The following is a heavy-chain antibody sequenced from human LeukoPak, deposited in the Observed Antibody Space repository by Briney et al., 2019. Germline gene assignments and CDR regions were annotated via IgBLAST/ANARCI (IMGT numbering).Heavy chain of an antibody. D-gene: IGHD4-23*01. CDR3: ARGDYGGDYFDY. CDR1: GFTFRDHY. J-gene: IGHJ4*02. V-gene: IGHV3-11*05. Sequence: GGSLRLSCEVSGFTFRDHYMGWIRQAPGKRLEWVSYISSGSTYTNYADSVEGRFTISRDNAKNSLYLQMNSLRAEDTAVYYCARGDYGGDYFDYWGQGTLVTVSS. CDR2: ISSGSTYT.